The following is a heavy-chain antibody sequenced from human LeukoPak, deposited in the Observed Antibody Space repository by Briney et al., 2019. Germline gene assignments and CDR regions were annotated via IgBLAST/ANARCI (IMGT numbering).Heavy chain of an antibody. CDR3: AKAPTGYYYYGMDV. Sequence: GGSLRLSCAASGFTFSSYAMSWVHQAPGKGLEWVSAISGSGGSTYYADSVKGRFTISRDNSKNTLYLQMNSLRAEDTAVYYCAKAPTGYYYYGMDVWGQGTTVTVSS. CDR1: GFTFSSYA. V-gene: IGHV3-23*01. J-gene: IGHJ6*02. D-gene: IGHD6-13*01. CDR2: ISGSGGST.